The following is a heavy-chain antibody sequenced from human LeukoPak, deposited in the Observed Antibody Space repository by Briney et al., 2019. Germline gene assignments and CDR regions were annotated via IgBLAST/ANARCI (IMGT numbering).Heavy chain of an antibody. D-gene: IGHD3-9*01. V-gene: IGHV1-46*01. CDR3: ARDLGNLQGGILTGYIISDY. CDR1: GYTFTSYY. Sequence: ASVKVSCKASGYTFTSYYMHWVRQAPGQGLEWMGIINPSGGSTSYAQKFQGRVTITRDMSTSTVYMELSSLRSEDTAVYYCARDLGNLQGGILTGYIISDYWGQGTLVTVSS. CDR2: INPSGGST. J-gene: IGHJ4*02.